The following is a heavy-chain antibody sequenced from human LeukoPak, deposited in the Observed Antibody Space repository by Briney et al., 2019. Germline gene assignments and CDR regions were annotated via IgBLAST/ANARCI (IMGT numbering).Heavy chain of an antibody. CDR1: GYTFTSYG. V-gene: IGHV1-18*01. D-gene: IGHD4-11*01. J-gene: IGHJ6*02. CDR2: ISAYNGNT. Sequence: ASVKVSCKASGYTFTSYGISWVRHAPGQGLEWMGWISAYNGNTNYAQKLQGRVTMTTDTSTSTAYMELRSLRSDDTAVYYCARRVTTMYYYYGMDVWGQGTTVTVSS. CDR3: ARRVTTMYYYYGMDV.